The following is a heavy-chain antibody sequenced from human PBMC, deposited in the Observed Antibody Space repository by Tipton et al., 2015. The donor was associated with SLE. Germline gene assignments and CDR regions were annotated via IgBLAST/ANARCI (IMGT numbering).Heavy chain of an antibody. Sequence: TPSLTCTVSGGSIISYYWSWIRQPPGKGLEWIGYIHYSGVTYYYPSLKSRVTMSVDTSKNQFSLKLNSVTAADTAVYYCARHAEIPVMRYGMDVWGQGTTVSVSS. CDR2: IHYSGVT. J-gene: IGHJ6*02. CDR3: ARHAEIPVMRYGMDV. D-gene: IGHD2-21*01. V-gene: IGHV4-59*08. CDR1: GGSIISYY.